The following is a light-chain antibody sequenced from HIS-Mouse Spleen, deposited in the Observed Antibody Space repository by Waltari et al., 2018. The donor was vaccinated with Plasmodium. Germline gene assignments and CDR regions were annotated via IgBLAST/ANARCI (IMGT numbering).Light chain of an antibody. J-gene: IGKJ3*01. CDR3: QQYDNLPPLFT. V-gene: IGKV1-33*01. CDR2: DAY. Sequence: DSQMTQSPYRLSASVGDRVPITGHACQDISNYLNLYLQQPGKAPKRLIYDAYIVETGVPSRFSVSGSGTDFTFTISRLQPEDIATYYCQQYDNLPPLFTFGPGTKVDIK. CDR1: QDISNY.